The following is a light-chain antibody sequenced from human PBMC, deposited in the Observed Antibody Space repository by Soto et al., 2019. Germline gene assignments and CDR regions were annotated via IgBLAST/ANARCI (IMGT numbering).Light chain of an antibody. Sequence: EIVMTQSPATLSVSPGERATLSCRASQSVSSTLAWYQQKPGQAPRLLIYGASTRATGIPARFSGSGSVTEFTLTISSLQSEDFAVYYCQQYNNWPPTWTFGQGTKVEIK. CDR1: QSVSST. CDR2: GAS. J-gene: IGKJ1*01. V-gene: IGKV3-15*01. CDR3: QQYNNWPPTWT.